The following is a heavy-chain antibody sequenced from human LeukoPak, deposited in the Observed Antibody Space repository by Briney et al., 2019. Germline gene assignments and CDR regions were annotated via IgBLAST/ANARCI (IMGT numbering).Heavy chain of an antibody. CDR1: GFTVSSNY. V-gene: IGHV3-53*01. CDR3: ARADYYDSSGYNDY. CDR2: IYSGGNT. D-gene: IGHD3-22*01. Sequence: GGSLRLSCAASGFTVSSNYMSWVRQAPGKGLEWVSLIYSGGNTYYADSVKGRFTISRDNSKNTLYLQMTSLRAEDTAMYYCARADYYDSSGYNDYWGQGTLVTVSS. J-gene: IGHJ4*02.